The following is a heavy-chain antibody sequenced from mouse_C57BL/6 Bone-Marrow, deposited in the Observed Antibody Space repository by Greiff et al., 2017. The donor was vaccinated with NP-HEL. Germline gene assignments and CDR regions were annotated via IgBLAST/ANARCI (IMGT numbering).Heavy chain of an antibody. J-gene: IGHJ2*01. CDR1: GFNIKDDY. Sequence: EVQLQQSGAELVRPGASVKLSCTASGFNIKDDYMHWVKQRPEQGLEWIGWIDPENGDTEYASKFQGKATITADTSSNTAYLQLSSLTSEDTAVYYWTTGPTTVVAGSYFDYWGQGTTLTVSS. V-gene: IGHV14-4*01. D-gene: IGHD1-1*01. CDR2: IDPENGDT. CDR3: TTGPTTVVAGSYFDY.